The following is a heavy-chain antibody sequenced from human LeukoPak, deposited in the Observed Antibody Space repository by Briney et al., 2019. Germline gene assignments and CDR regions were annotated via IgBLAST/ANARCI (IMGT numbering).Heavy chain of an antibody. CDR2: IYYSGST. D-gene: IGHD2-21*02. Sequence: SETLSLTCTVSGGSISSSSYYWGWIRQPPGKGLEWIGSIYYSGSTYYNPSLKSRVTISVDTSKNQFSLKLSSVTAADTAVYYCARDRLVLGYYYYGMDVWGQGTTVTVSS. CDR1: GGSISSSSYY. CDR3: ARDRLVLGYYYYGMDV. J-gene: IGHJ6*02. V-gene: IGHV4-39*07.